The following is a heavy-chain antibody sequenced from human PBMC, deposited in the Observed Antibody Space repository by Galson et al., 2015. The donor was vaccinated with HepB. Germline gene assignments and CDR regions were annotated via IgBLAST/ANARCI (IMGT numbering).Heavy chain of an antibody. CDR3: ARIFTSSWYFDH. CDR1: GFTVSRCY. CDR2: ISTGTDL. D-gene: IGHD6-13*01. V-gene: IGHV3-53*01. J-gene: IGHJ4*02. Sequence: SLRLSCAASGFTVSRCYMAWVRQAPGKGLEWVSVISTGTDLYYADAVRGRFAIARDNSKNSPYLQLNSLRADDTAVYYCARIFTSSWYFDHWGQGTLVTVSS.